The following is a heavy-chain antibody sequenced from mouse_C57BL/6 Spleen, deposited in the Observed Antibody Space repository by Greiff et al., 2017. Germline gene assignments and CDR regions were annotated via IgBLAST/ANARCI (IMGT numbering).Heavy chain of an antibody. D-gene: IGHD4-1*01. CDR3: ARPLTGTNYAMDY. J-gene: IGHJ4*01. V-gene: IGHV5-17*01. CDR2: ISSGSSTI. CDR1: GFTFSDYG. Sequence: EVKVVESGGGLVKPGGSLKLSCAASGFTFSDYGMHWVCQAPEKGLEWVAYISSGSSTIYYADTVKGRFTISRDNAKNTLFLQMTSLRSEDTAMYYCARPLTGTNYAMDYWGQGTSVTVSS.